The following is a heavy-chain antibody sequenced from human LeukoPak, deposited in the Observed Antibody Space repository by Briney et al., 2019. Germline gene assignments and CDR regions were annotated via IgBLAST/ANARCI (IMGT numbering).Heavy chain of an antibody. CDR1: GFNFGNYW. V-gene: IGHV3-74*01. J-gene: IGHJ4*02. Sequence: GGSLRLSCAASGFNFGNYWMHWVRQAPGKGLVWVSGINSDGKTTNYADSVKGRFTISRDNAKNTLFLQVNSLRVEDTAVYYCAKLNSYWSFDYWGQGALVTVSS. CDR3: AKLNSYWSFDY. CDR2: INSDGKTT. D-gene: IGHD1-26*01.